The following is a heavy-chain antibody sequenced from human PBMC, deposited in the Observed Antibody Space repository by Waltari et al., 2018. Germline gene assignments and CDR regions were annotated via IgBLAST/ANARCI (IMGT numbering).Heavy chain of an antibody. Sequence: QVQLLHSGAEVKKPGASVKVSCEASGYTFSDYGISWVRQDPGQGLEWKGWNSGNNGQTTHAEKFQCRRIMTKEPYTPTVYMELRYLTSDDTAVYYCARERDPLMQVGYLMALDPWGQGTLVTVAS. D-gene: IGHD2-21*01. CDR3: ARERDPLMQVGYLMALDP. CDR1: GYTFSDYG. J-gene: IGHJ5*02. V-gene: IGHV1-18*01. CDR2: NSGNNGQT.